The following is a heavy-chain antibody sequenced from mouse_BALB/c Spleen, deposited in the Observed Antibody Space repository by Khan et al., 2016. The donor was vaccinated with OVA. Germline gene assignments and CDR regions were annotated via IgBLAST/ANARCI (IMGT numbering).Heavy chain of an antibody. Sequence: VKLMESGPGLVAPSQSLSITCTVSGFSLTSYGVHWVRQPPGKGLEWLGVIRAGGSTNYNSALLSRLSISKDNYKSQVFLKMNSLQTDDTDMYYCARLYDIWGQGTTLTVSS. CDR1: GFSLTSYG. CDR2: IRAGGST. D-gene: IGHD2-3*01. J-gene: IGHJ2*01. CDR3: ARLYDI. V-gene: IGHV2-9*02.